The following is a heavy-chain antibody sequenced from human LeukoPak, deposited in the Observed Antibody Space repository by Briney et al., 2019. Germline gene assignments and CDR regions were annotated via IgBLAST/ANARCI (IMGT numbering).Heavy chain of an antibody. CDR2: IYPGDSDT. CDR1: GYSFTSYW. V-gene: IGHV5-51*01. CDR3: ARLQFGENWFDP. Sequence: ASVKVSCKGSGYSFTSYWIGWVRQMPGKGLEWMGIIYPGDSDTRYSPSFQGQVTISADKSISTAYLQRSSLKASDTAMYYCARLQFGENWFDPWGQGTLVTVSS. D-gene: IGHD3-16*01. J-gene: IGHJ5*02.